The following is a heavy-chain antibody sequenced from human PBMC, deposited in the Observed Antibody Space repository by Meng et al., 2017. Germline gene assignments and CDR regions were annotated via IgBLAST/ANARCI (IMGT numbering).Heavy chain of an antibody. J-gene: IGHJ2*01. CDR1: GFTFSSYS. V-gene: IGHV3-21*01. D-gene: IGHD3-16*01. CDR2: ISSSSSYI. CDR3: VRVRRQGVWYFDL. Sequence: GGSLRLSCAASGFTFSSYSMNWVRQAPGKGLEWVSSISSSSSYIYYADSVKGRFTISRDNAKNSLYLQMNSLRAEDTAVYYCVRVRRQGVWYFDLWGRGTLVTVSS.